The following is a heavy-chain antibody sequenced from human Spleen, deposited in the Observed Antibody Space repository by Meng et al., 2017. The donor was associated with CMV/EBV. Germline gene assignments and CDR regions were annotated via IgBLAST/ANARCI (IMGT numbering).Heavy chain of an antibody. Sequence: GSLRLSCTVSGGSISGTSYYWGWIRQPPGKGLEWIGSVYYSGSTYYNPSLKSRVTISVDRSKNQFSLRLSSVTAADTAMYYCARIIRDSSGWYGGYFDYWGQGTLVTVSS. CDR1: GGSISGTSYY. J-gene: IGHJ4*02. D-gene: IGHD6-19*01. CDR2: VYYSGST. CDR3: ARIIRDSSGWYGGYFDY. V-gene: IGHV4-39*07.